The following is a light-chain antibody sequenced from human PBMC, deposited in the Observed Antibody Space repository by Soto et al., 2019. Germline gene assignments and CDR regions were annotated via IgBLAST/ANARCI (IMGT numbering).Light chain of an antibody. V-gene: IGKV3-20*01. CDR3: HQYGTSPPT. CDR2: GVS. CDR1: QSLSSDS. J-gene: IGKJ2*01. Sequence: IVLTQSPGTLSLAPGKGATLSCRASQSLSSDSLAWYQQKLGQAPRLLIYGVSKRATGLPDRFSGGGSGTDFTLTITRLEPQDSAVYYCHQYGTSPPTFGQGTRLEIK.